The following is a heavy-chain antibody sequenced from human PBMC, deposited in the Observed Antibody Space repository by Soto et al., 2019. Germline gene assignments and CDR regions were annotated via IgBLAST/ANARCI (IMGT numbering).Heavy chain of an antibody. V-gene: IGHV1-18*04. J-gene: IGHJ4*02. CDR3: VRQYYDFWTDYPDFDY. CDR1: GYTFTKYD. Sequence: ASVKVSCKASGYTFTKYDISWVRQAPGQGLEWLGLISPNSGRPSSAQKFEGRVTMTTDTSTTTAYLELRSLRSGDTAVYYCVRQYYDFWTDYPDFDYWGQGTLVTVSS. CDR2: ISPNSGRP. D-gene: IGHD3-3*01.